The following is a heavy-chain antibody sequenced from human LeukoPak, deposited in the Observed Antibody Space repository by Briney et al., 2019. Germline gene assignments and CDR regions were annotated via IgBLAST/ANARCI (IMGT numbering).Heavy chain of an antibody. CDR3: ARDPHSGLTRFW. CDR2: ISRGSDDI. D-gene: IGHD3-16*01. J-gene: IGHJ4*02. V-gene: IGHV3-48*01. Sequence: GVSLRLSCAASGFTFSGYGMNWVRQAPGKGLEWVAYISRGSDDIRYADSVRGRFTISRDNAKNSLSLQMNSLRADDTAVYYCARDPHSGLTRFWGGQGTLVTVSS. CDR1: GFTFSGYG.